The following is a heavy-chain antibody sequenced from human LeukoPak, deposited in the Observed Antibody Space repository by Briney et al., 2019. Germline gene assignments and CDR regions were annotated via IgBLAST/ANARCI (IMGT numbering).Heavy chain of an antibody. CDR3: ARVGTASGPFDY. CDR1: GGSISSGGYY. Sequence: PSETLSLTCTVSGGSISSGGYYWSWIRQHPGKGLEWIGYIYYSGSTYYDPSLKSRLTISVETSKNQFSLELSSMNAADTAMYYCARVGTASGPFDYWGQGTLVTVSS. J-gene: IGHJ4*02. D-gene: IGHD6-13*01. V-gene: IGHV4-31*03. CDR2: IYYSGST.